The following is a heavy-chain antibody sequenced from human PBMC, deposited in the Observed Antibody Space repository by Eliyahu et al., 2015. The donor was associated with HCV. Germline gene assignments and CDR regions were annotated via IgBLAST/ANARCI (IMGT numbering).Heavy chain of an antibody. CDR3: ARDFGVQLAYFDI. D-gene: IGHD6-13*01. V-gene: IGHV1-3*01. J-gene: IGHJ3*02. Sequence: QVQLVQSGAEVKKPGASVKVSCKASGYTFTSYAMHWVRQAPGQRLEWMGWINAGNGNTKYSQKFQGRVTITRDTSASTAYMELSSLRSEDTAVYYCARDFGVQLAYFDIWGQGTMVTVSS. CDR2: INAGNGNT. CDR1: GYTFTSYA.